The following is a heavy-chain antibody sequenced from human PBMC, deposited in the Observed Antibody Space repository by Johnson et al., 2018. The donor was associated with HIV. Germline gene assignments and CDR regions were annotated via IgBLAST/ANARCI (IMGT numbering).Heavy chain of an antibody. V-gene: IGHV3-30*04. CDR3: AKDRLFGFRNDAFDI. Sequence: QVQLVESGGGLVQPGGSLRLSCAASGFTFTYYAMSWVRQAPGKGLEWVAVISYDGSNKYYADSVKGRFTISRDNSKNTLYLQMNSLRAEDTAVYYCAKDRLFGFRNDAFDIWGQGTMVTVSS. CDR2: ISYDGSNK. CDR1: GFTFTYYA. D-gene: IGHD3-16*01. J-gene: IGHJ3*02.